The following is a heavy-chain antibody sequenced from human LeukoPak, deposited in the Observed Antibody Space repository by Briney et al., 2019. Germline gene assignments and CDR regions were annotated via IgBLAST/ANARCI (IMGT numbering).Heavy chain of an antibody. V-gene: IGHV4-59*12. J-gene: IGHJ4*02. CDR3: ARDSYGGIPGDY. CDR2: IYYSGST. CDR1: SGSISIYS. D-gene: IGHD4-23*01. Sequence: SETLSLTCTVSSGSISIYSWSWIRQPPGKGLEWIGYIYYSGSTYYNPSLKSRVTISVDTSKNQFSLKLSSVTAADTAVYYCARDSYGGIPGDYWGQGTLVTVSS.